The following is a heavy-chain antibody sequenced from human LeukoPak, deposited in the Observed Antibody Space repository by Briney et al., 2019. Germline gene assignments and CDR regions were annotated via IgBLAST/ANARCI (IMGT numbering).Heavy chain of an antibody. V-gene: IGHV3-30*18. CDR3: AKEEYSYGGNGHDGLTF. D-gene: IGHD5-18*01. Sequence: QPGTSLRLSCPASVFSFSIYGMHWVRQAPGKGLEWVAVISYDGSSEDYADSVKGRFTISRDNSKNTLYLEMNSLRSEDTAVYYCAKEEYSYGGNGHDGLTFWGQGTVVTVS. CDR2: ISYDGSSE. CDR1: VFSFSIYG. J-gene: IGHJ3*01.